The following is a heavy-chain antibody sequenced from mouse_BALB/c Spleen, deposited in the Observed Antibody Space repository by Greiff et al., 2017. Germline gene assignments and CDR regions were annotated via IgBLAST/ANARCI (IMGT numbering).Heavy chain of an antibody. Sequence: DVQLVESGGGLVQPKGSLKLSCAASGFTFNTYAMNWVRQAPGKGLEWVARIRSKSNNYATYYADSVKDRFTISRDDSQSMLYLQMNNLKTEDTAMYYCVRGPGYFDYWGQGTTLTVSS. D-gene: IGHD3-3*01. V-gene: IGHV10-1*02. CDR3: VRGPGYFDY. J-gene: IGHJ2*01. CDR1: GFTFNTYA. CDR2: IRSKSNNYAT.